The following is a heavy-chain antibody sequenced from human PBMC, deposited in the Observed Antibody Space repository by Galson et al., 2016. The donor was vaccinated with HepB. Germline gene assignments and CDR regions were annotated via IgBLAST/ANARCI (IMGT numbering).Heavy chain of an antibody. CDR3: ARDFDGSFPNLDF. Sequence: SLRLSCAASGFTFSSYSMIWVRQTPGKGLEWVSYIGSSGPVYYADSLQGRFTIYRDNAKKLLYLQMNSLRDEDTAVYYCARDFDGSFPNLDFWGQGTLVTVSS. CDR1: GFTFSSYS. CDR2: IGSSGPV. D-gene: IGHD5-24*01. V-gene: IGHV3-48*02. J-gene: IGHJ4*02.